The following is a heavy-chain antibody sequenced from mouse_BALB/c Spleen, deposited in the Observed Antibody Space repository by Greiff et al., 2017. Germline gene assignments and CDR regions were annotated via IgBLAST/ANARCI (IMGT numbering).Heavy chain of an antibody. V-gene: IGHV5-6-3*01. CDR2: INSNGGST. Sequence: EVKLQESGGGLVQPGGSLKLSCAASGFTFSSYGMSWVRQTPDKRLELVATINSNGGSTYYPDSVKGRFTISRDNAKNTLYLQMSSLKSEDTAMYYCARRAKILRLQHIDYWGQGTTRTVSS. D-gene: IGHD1-2*01. CDR3: ARRAKILRLQHIDY. CDR1: GFTFSSYG. J-gene: IGHJ2*01.